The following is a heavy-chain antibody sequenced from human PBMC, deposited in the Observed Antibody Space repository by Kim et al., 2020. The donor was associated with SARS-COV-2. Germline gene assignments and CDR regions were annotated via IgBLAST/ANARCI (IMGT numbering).Heavy chain of an antibody. Sequence: SETLSLTCTVSGASISSGDYYWTWIRQLPGKGLEWIAYIPYTGTAYYNPSLKSRISMSVDTSNNQFSLKLTSVTAADTALYYFAWLAFCDTDCPYTPYY. CDR2: IPYTGTA. CDR1: GASISSGDYY. V-gene: IGHV4-31*03. CDR3: AWLAFCDTDCPYTPYY. D-gene: IGHD2-21*02. J-gene: IGHJ6*01.